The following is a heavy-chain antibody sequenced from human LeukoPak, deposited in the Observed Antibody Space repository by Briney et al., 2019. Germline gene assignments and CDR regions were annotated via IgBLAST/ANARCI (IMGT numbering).Heavy chain of an antibody. V-gene: IGHV1-8*01. J-gene: IGHJ5*02. CDR1: GYTFTSYD. D-gene: IGHD3-22*01. CDR3: ARRHSYYYDSSGYSVYNWFDP. CDR2: MNPNSGNT. Sequence: ASVKVSCKASGYTFTSYDINWVRQATGQGLEWMGWMNPNSGNTGYAQKFQGRVTMTRNTSISTAYMELSSLRSEDTAVYYCARRHSYYYDSSGYSVYNWFDPWGQGALVTVSS.